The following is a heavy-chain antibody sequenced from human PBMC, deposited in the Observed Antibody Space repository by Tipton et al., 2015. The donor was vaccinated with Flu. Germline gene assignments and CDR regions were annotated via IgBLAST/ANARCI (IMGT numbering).Heavy chain of an antibody. CDR3: AGGDGYNFDY. CDR2: IYHSGST. D-gene: IGHD5-24*01. CDR1: GYSISSGFY. Sequence: TLSLTCTVSGYSISSGFYWGWIRQPPGKGLEWIGNIYHSGSTFYNPSLKSRVTISVDTSKNQFSLKLSSVTAADTAGYYCAGGDGYNFDYWGQGTLVTVSS. J-gene: IGHJ4*02. V-gene: IGHV4-38-2*02.